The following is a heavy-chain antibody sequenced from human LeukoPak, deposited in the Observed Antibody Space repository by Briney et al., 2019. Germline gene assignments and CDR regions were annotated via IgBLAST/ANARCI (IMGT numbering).Heavy chain of an antibody. J-gene: IGHJ4*02. V-gene: IGHV3-30*02. D-gene: IGHD5-18*01. CDR1: GFTFSSYA. Sequence: GGSLRLSCAASGFTFSSYAMHWVRQAPGKGLEWVAFIRYDGGDKYYADSVKGRFTISRDNPKNTLYLQMNSLRAEDTAVYYCANQGEGYSYGFSTFFEYWGQGTLVTVSS. CDR3: ANQGEGYSYGFSTFFEY. CDR2: IRYDGGDK.